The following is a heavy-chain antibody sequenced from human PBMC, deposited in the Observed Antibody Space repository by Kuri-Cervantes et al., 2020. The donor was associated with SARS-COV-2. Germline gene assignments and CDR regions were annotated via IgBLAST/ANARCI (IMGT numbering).Heavy chain of an antibody. Sequence: SVKVSCKASGYTFTSYGISWVRQAPGQGLEWMGGIIPMFGTADYAQKFQGKVTITADESTSTVYMELTSLKSDDTAVYYCARSAESGGFGELLVDYWGQGTLVTVSS. CDR1: GYTFTSYG. CDR3: ARSAESGGFGELLVDY. J-gene: IGHJ4*02. D-gene: IGHD3-10*01. CDR2: IIPMFGTA. V-gene: IGHV1-69*13.